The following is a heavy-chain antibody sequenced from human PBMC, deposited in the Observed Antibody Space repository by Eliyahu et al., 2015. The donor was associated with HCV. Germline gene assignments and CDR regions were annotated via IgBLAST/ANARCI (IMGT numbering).Heavy chain of an antibody. V-gene: IGHV5-51*01. CDR2: IYPGDSDT. Sequence: EVQLVQSGAEVKKPGESLKISCXGSGYSFTSYWIGWVRQMPGKGLEWMGIIYPGDSDTRYSPSFQGQVTISADKSISTAYLQWSSLKASDTAMYYCARQSAYCSGGSCYLGSHFDYWGQGTLVTVSS. D-gene: IGHD2-15*01. CDR1: GYSFTSYW. J-gene: IGHJ4*02. CDR3: ARQSAYCSGGSCYLGSHFDY.